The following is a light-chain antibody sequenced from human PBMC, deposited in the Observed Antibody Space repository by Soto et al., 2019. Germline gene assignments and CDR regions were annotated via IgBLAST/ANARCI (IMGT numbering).Light chain of an antibody. CDR2: DFT. Sequence: QSALTQPASVSGSPGQSITISCTGISADVSTSNFVSWYQHHPGKGPRLILYDFTHRPSGISDRFSGSKSGDTASLTISGPRAEDEADYYCASYRSGPLYVFGTGTKVTVL. J-gene: IGLJ1*01. V-gene: IGLV2-14*03. CDR1: SADVSTSNF. CDR3: ASYRSGPLYV.